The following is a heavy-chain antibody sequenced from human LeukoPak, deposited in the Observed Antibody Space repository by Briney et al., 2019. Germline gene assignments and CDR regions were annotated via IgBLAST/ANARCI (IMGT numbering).Heavy chain of an antibody. Sequence: KPSETLSLTCAVYGGSFSGYYWSWIRQPPGKGLEWIGEINHSGSTNYNPSLKSRVIMSVDTSKNQFSLKLSSVTAADTAVYYCARVRGGYSWYFDLWGRGTLVTVSS. CDR3: ARVRGGYSWYFDL. CDR1: GGSFSGYY. J-gene: IGHJ2*01. CDR2: INHSGST. D-gene: IGHD1-26*01. V-gene: IGHV4-34*01.